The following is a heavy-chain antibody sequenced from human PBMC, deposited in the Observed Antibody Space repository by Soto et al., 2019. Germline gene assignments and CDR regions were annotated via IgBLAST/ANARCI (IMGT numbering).Heavy chain of an antibody. D-gene: IGHD6-19*01. CDR1: GGSFSGYY. CDR3: ASSYSSGWISY. Sequence: PSETLSLTCAVYGGSFSGYYWSWIRQPPGKGLEWIGEINHSGSTNYNPSLKSRVTISVDTSKNQFSLKLSSVTAADTAVYYCASSYSSGWISYWGQGTLVTVSS. J-gene: IGHJ4*02. V-gene: IGHV4-34*01. CDR2: INHSGST.